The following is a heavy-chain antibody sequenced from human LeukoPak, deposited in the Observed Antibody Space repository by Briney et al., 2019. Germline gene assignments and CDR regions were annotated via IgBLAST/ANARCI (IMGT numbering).Heavy chain of an antibody. CDR2: ISWSGGTL. Sequence: GRSLRLSCVVSGFTFDDHSMHWVRQAPGKGLEWVSGISWSGGTLGYADSVKGRFTISRDNAKNSLYLQMNSLRAEDTAVYYCARDSCSGGSCYSTHDAFDIWGQGTMVTVSS. V-gene: IGHV3-9*01. J-gene: IGHJ3*02. CDR3: ARDSCSGGSCYSTHDAFDI. CDR1: GFTFDDHS. D-gene: IGHD2-15*01.